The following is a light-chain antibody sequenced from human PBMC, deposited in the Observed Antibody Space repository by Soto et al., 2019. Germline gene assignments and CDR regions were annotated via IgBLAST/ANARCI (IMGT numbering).Light chain of an antibody. CDR2: NAY. CDR3: QQYCSSPIT. CDR1: QSVSSSC. J-gene: IGKJ5*01. V-gene: IGKV3-20*01. Sequence: EIVLTQSPGTLSLSPGERATLSCRASQSVSSSCLGWYQQKPGQAPRLLIYNAYSRVTGSPDRFSGSGSGTDFTLTISRLEPEDFAVYYCQQYCSSPITVGQGTRLEIK.